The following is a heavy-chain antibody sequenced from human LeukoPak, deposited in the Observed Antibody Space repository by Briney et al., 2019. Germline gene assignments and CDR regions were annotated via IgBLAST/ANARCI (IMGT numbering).Heavy chain of an antibody. CDR3: ARALPAYSSGWYGSAFDI. CDR1: GGSFSGYY. D-gene: IGHD6-19*01. CDR2: INHSGST. V-gene: IGHV4-34*01. J-gene: IGHJ3*02. Sequence: SETLSLTCAVYGGSFSGYYWSWIRQPPGKGLEWIGEINHSGSTNYNPSLKSRVTISVDTSKNQFSLKLSSVTAADTAVYYCARALPAYSSGWYGSAFDIWGQGTMVTVSS.